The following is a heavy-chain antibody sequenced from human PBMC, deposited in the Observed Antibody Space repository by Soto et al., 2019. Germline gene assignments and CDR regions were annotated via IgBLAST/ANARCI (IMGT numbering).Heavy chain of an antibody. D-gene: IGHD3-22*01. CDR1: GFTFSGYG. V-gene: IGHV3-30*18. Sequence: QVQLVESGGGVVQPGRSLRLSCAASGFTFSGYGMHWVRQAPGKGLEWVAVISCDGSSKYYADSVKGRFTISRDNSKNTLYLQMNSLRAEDRVVYYCAKYSLVVVMHDAFDIWGQGTMVTVSP. CDR3: AKYSLVVVMHDAFDI. J-gene: IGHJ3*02. CDR2: ISCDGSSK.